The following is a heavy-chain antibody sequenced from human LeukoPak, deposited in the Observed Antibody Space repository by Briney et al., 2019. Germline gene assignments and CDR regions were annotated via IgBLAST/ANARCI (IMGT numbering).Heavy chain of an antibody. V-gene: IGHV3-23*01. D-gene: IGHD3-22*01. Sequence: PGGSLRLSCAASGFTFSSYAMSWVRQAPGKGLEWVSAIRGSGGSTYYADSVKGRFTISRDNSKNTLYLQMNSLRAEDTAVYYCAKDTPGRRHHYYDSSGYSDYYGMDVWGQGTTVTVSS. CDR1: GFTFSSYA. CDR3: AKDTPGRRHHYYDSSGYSDYYGMDV. CDR2: IRGSGGST. J-gene: IGHJ6*02.